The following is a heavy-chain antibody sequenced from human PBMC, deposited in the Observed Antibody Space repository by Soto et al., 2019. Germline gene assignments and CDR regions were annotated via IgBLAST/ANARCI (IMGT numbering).Heavy chain of an antibody. V-gene: IGHV1-8*01. J-gene: IGHJ6*02. CDR2: MNPNSGNT. CDR3: ARDQLGQLGRRPDLNYYYGMDV. D-gene: IGHD6-6*01. Sequence: ASVKVSCKASGYTFTSYDINWVRQATGQGLEWMGWMNPNSGNTGYAQKFQGRVTMTRNTSISTAYMELSSLRSEDTAVYYCARDQLGQLGRRPDLNYYYGMDVWGQGTTVTSP. CDR1: GYTFTSYD.